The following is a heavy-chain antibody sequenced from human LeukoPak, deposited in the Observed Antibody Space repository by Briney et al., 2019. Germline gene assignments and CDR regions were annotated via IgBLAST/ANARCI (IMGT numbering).Heavy chain of an antibody. CDR2: IYYSGST. CDR3: ARDRGHFFDY. CDR1: GGSISSYY. J-gene: IGHJ4*02. Sequence: PSETLSLTCTVSGGSISSYYWNWIRQPPGKGLEWIGYIYYSGSTNYNPSLKSRVTISVDTSKNQFSLKLSSVTAADTAVYYCARDRGHFFDYWGQGTLVTVSS. V-gene: IGHV4-59*01.